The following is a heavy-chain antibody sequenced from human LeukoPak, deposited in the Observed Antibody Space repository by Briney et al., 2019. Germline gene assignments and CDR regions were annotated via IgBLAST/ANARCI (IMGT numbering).Heavy chain of an antibody. CDR2: IIPIFGTA. Sequence: ASVKASCKASGGTFSSYAISWVRQAPGQGLEWMGGIIPIFGTANYAQKFQGRVTITADESTSTAYMELSSLRSEDTAVYYCARVLVVTATSYYYGMDVWGQGTLVTVSS. V-gene: IGHV1-69*13. J-gene: IGHJ6*02. CDR1: GGTFSSYA. CDR3: ARVLVVTATSYYYGMDV. D-gene: IGHD2-21*02.